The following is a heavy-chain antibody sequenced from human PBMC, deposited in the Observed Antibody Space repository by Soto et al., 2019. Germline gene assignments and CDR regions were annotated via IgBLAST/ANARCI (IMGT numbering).Heavy chain of an antibody. CDR1: GFTFSSYA. J-gene: IGHJ5*02. CDR2: ISYDGSNK. CDR3: ARDPRKFVQWLEYNWFDP. Sequence: QVQLVESGGGVVQPGRSLRLSCAASGFTFSSYAMHWVRQAPGKGLEWVAVISYDGSNKYYADSVKGRFTISRDNSKNTLYLQMNSLRAEDTAVYYCARDPRKFVQWLEYNWFDPWGQGTLVTVSS. V-gene: IGHV3-30-3*01. D-gene: IGHD6-19*01.